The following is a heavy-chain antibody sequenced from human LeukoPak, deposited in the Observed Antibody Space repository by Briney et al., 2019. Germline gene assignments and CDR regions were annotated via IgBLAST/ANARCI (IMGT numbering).Heavy chain of an antibody. CDR3: AVRFLEWPFDY. CDR2: INPNSGGT. Sequence: ASVKVSCKASGGTFSSYTISWVRQAPGQGLEWMGWINPNSGGTNYAQKFQGRVAMTRDTSISTAYMELSRLRSDDTAVYYCAVRFLEWPFDYWGQGTLVTVSS. J-gene: IGHJ4*02. CDR1: GGTFSSYT. V-gene: IGHV1-2*02. D-gene: IGHD3-3*01.